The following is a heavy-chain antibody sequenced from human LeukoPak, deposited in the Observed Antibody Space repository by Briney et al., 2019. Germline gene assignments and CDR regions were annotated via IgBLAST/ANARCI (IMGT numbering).Heavy chain of an antibody. D-gene: IGHD6-19*01. CDR1: GYTFTSYG. CDR2: MNPNSGNT. J-gene: IGHJ6*03. V-gene: IGHV1-8*03. Sequence: EASVKVSCKASGYTFTSYGINWVRQATGQGLEWMGWMNPNSGNTGYAQKFQGRVTITRNTSISTAYMELSSLRSEDTAVYYCARGRGDVSSGWWGGDYYYYYMDVWGKGTTVTVSS. CDR3: ARGRGDVSSGWWGGDYYYYYMDV.